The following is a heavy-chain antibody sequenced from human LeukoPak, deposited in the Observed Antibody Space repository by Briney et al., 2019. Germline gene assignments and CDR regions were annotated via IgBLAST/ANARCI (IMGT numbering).Heavy chain of an antibody. D-gene: IGHD3-22*01. CDR1: GYPFTNYY. CDR2: INPSGGST. Sequence: ASVKVSCKASGYPFTNYYMQWVRQAPGQGLEWMGIINPSGGSTNYAQKFQGRVTMTRDTSTSTVYMELCRRKAGDTAVYFCARASPQYDSSGWGARVDAFDIWGQGTMVSVSS. J-gene: IGHJ3*02. V-gene: IGHV1-46*01. CDR3: ARASPQYDSSGWGARVDAFDI.